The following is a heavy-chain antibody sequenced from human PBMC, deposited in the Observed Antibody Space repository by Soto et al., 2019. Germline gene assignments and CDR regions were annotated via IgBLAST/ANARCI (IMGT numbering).Heavy chain of an antibody. D-gene: IGHD4-17*01. Sequence: QVQLVESGGGVVQPGRSLRLSCAASGFTFSSYGMHWVRQAPGKGLEWVAVIWYDGSNKYYADSVKGRFTISRDNSKNTLYLQMNSLRAEATAVYYCARASTTVTLPCYFDYWGQGTLVTVSS. V-gene: IGHV3-33*01. CDR3: ARASTTVTLPCYFDY. CDR2: IWYDGSNK. CDR1: GFTFSSYG. J-gene: IGHJ4*02.